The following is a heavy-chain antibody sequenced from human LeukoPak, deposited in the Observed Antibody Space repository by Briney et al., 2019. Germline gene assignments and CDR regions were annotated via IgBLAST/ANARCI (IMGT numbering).Heavy chain of an antibody. V-gene: IGHV1-46*01. J-gene: IGHJ4*02. CDR1: GYTCTSYY. CDR2: INPSGGST. CDR3: ARGGVGATEIDY. Sequence: ASVTVSCTASGYTCTSYYMHWVRQAPGQRLEWMGIINPSGGSTSYAQKFQGRVTMTRDMSTSTVYMELSSLRSEDTAVYYCARGGVGATEIDYWGQGTLVTVSS. D-gene: IGHD1-26*01.